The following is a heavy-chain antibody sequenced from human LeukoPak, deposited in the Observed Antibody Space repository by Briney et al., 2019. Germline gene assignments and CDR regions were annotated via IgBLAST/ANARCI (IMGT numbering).Heavy chain of an antibody. Sequence: SETLSLTCTVSGGSISSGGYYWSWIRQPPGKGLEWIGYIYHSGSTYYNPSLKSRVTISVDRSKNQFTLKLSSVTAADTAVYYCAKLVVAASDAFDIWGQGTMVTVSS. J-gene: IGHJ3*02. CDR1: GGSISSGGYY. V-gene: IGHV4-30-2*01. CDR2: IYHSGST. D-gene: IGHD5-12*01. CDR3: AKLVVAASDAFDI.